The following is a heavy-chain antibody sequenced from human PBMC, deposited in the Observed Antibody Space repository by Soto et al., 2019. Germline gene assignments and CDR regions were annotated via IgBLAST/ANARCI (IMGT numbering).Heavy chain of an antibody. V-gene: IGHV3-7*05. J-gene: IGHJ4*02. CDR2: IKEDGSER. CDR3: ARAGSENDS. Sequence: EVQLVESGGGLVQPGGSLRLSCAASGFTFSNYWMTWVRQAPGKGLEWVANIKEDGSERNYVESVKGRFTISRDNAKNSLYLQLNSLRVEDTAVYYCARAGSENDSWGQGTLVIVSS. CDR1: GFTFSNYW. D-gene: IGHD3-10*01.